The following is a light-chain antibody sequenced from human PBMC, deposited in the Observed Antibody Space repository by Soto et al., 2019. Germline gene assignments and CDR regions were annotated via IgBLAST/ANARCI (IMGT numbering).Light chain of an antibody. Sequence: SYELTQPPSVSVAPGQTAGISCGGNNIGGKSVHWYQQKPGQAPVLVVYDDSDRPSGIPERFSGSNSGNTATLTISSVEAGDEADYYCQVWDSSRDQNYVFGSGTKVTVL. J-gene: IGLJ1*01. CDR2: DDS. CDR3: QVWDSSRDQNYV. V-gene: IGLV3-21*02. CDR1: NIGGKS.